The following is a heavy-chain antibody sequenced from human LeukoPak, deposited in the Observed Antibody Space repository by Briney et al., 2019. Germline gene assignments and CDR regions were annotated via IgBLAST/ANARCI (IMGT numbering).Heavy chain of an antibody. D-gene: IGHD3-10*01. V-gene: IGHV3-74*01. CDR1: GFTFSSYW. CDR2: INSDGSST. J-gene: IGHJ5*02. CDR3: ARGRGPYGWFDP. Sequence: GGSLRLSCAASGFTFSSYWMYWVRQAPGKGLVWVSRINSDGSSTNYADSVKGRFTISRDNAKNTLYLQMNSLRVEDTAEYYCARGRGPYGWFDPWGQGTLVTVSS.